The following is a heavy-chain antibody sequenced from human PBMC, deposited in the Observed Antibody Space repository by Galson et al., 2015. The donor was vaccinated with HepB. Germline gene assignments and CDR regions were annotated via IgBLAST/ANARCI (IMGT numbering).Heavy chain of an antibody. J-gene: IGHJ3*02. Sequence: SLRLSCAASGFTFSSYAMHWVRQAPGKGLEWVTVISYDGSNKYYADSVKGRFTISRDNSKNTLYLQMNSLRAEDTAVYYCARSSGVDAFDIWGQGTMVTVSS. CDR1: GFTFSSYA. V-gene: IGHV3-30*04. D-gene: IGHD2-15*01. CDR3: ARSSGVDAFDI. CDR2: ISYDGSNK.